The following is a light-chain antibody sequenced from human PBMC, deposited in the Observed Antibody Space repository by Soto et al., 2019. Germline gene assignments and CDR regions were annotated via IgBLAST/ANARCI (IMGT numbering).Light chain of an antibody. CDR3: QQFISSPLS. CDR1: QCVSITY. CDR2: GAS. Sequence: EIVLTQSPGSLSLSPGERGTLCYGASQCVSITYITWYPQKPGQAPRRLILGASSRATGIPDRFSGSESGTDFNLTTSKLEPEAFEVYYCQQFISSPLSSGQGTRLEIK. J-gene: IGKJ5*01. V-gene: IGKV3-20*01.